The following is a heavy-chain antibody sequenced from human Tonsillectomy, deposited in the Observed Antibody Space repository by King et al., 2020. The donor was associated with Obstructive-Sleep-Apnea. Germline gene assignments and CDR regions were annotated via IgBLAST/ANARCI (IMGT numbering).Heavy chain of an antibody. D-gene: IGHD1-20*01. CDR2: VVVGSGNT. CDR1: GFTFISST. J-gene: IGHJ3*02. Sequence: QLVQSGPEGMEPGTSVKVPCRASGFTFISSTMHWVRQARGQRLEWIGGVVVGSGNTNYEQKFQERVTITRDMSTRTTYMELSSLRSEDTAVFYCAAEITGTEAFDIWGQGTVVTVSS. V-gene: IGHV1-58*02. CDR3: AAEITGTEAFDI.